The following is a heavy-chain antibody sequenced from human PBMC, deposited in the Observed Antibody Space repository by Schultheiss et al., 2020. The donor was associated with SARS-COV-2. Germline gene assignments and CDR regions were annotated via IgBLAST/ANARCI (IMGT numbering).Heavy chain of an antibody. J-gene: IGHJ4*02. CDR1: GGSFSGYY. D-gene: IGHD3-22*01. V-gene: IGHV4-34*01. CDR2: INHSGST. Sequence: SETLSLTCAVYGGSFSGYYWSWIRQSPGKGLEWIGEINHSGSTNYNPSLKSRVTISVDTSKNQFSLKLSSVTAADTAVYYCARTPVAYYYDSSGYYHDYWGQGTLVTVSS. CDR3: ARTPVAYYYDSSGYYHDY.